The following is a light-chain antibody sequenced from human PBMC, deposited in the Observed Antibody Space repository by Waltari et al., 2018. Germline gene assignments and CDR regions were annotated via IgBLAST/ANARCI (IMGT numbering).Light chain of an antibody. CDR2: VNSDGSH. CDR1: SGHSSNV. CDR3: ETGGHGTWV. Sequence: QLVLTQSPSPSASLGASVKLTCTLSSGHSSNVMAWLQKQPEKGPRYLMKVNSDGSHSKGDDTPDRFSGSSSGAERYLTISNLQPEDEADYYCETGGHGTWVFGGGTKVTVL. V-gene: IGLV4-69*01. J-gene: IGLJ3*02.